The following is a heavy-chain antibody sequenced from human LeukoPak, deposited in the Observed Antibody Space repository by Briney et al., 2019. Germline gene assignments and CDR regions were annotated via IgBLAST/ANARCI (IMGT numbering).Heavy chain of an antibody. V-gene: IGHV4-39*07. CDR2: IYHSGST. J-gene: IGHJ6*02. CDR1: GGSISSGSYY. D-gene: IGHD1-26*01. Sequence: SQTLSLTCTVSGGSISSGSYYWSWIRQPPGKGLEWIGSIYHSGSTYYNPSLKSRVTISVDTSKNQFSLKLSSVTAADTAVYYCARDPASYRYGMDVWGQGTTVTVSS. CDR3: ARDPASYRYGMDV.